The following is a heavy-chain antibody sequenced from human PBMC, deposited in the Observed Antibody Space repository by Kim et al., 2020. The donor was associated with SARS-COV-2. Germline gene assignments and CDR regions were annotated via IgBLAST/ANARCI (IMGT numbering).Heavy chain of an antibody. CDR1: GFTFSSYA. CDR2: ISGSGGST. CDR3: AKDPYYYYVWGSYRNYYYYVMDV. V-gene: IGHV3-23*01. Sequence: GGSLRLSCAASGFTFSSYAMSWVRQAPGKGLEWVSAISGSGGSTYYADSVKGRFTISRDNSKNTLYLQMNSLRAEDTAVYYCAKDPYYYYVWGSYRNYYYYVMDVWGQGTTVTVSS. D-gene: IGHD3-16*02. J-gene: IGHJ6*02.